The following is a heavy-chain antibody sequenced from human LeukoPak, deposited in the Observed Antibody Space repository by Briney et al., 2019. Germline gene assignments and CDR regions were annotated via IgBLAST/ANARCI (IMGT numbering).Heavy chain of an antibody. Sequence: GASVKVSCKASGGTFSNYAFSWVRQAPGQGLEWVGRLIPLFGITNYAQKFEGRATITADKSTSTAYMELSSLRSEDTAVYFCASQFTPLSGMDVWGQGTTVTVSS. CDR1: GGTFSNYA. CDR2: LIPLFGIT. V-gene: IGHV1-69*04. CDR3: ASQFTPLSGMDV. J-gene: IGHJ6*02. D-gene: IGHD2-15*01.